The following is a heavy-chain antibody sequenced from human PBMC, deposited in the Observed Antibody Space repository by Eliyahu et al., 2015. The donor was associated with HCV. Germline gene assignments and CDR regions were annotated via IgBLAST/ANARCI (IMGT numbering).Heavy chain of an antibody. D-gene: IGHD3-22*01. CDR3: AVYDSSGYFDY. Sequence: QVQLVESGGGVVQPGRSLRLSCAASGFTFSSYGMHWVRQAPGKGLEWVAVIWYDGSNKYYADSVKGRFTISRDNSKNTLYLQMNTLRAEDTAVYYCAVYDSSGYFDYWGQGTLVTVSS. V-gene: IGHV3-33*01. J-gene: IGHJ4*02. CDR1: GFTFSSYG. CDR2: IWYDGSNK.